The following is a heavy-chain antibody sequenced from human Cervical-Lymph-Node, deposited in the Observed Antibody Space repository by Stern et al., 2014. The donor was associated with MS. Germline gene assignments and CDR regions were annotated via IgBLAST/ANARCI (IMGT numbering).Heavy chain of an antibody. CDR1: GFTFSNYG. Sequence: VQLVESGGGLVQPGRSLRLSCAASGFTFSNYGMPWGRQAQGKGQEWQAVIWYDGNKKYYADSVKGRFTISRDNSKNTLFLQMSSLTAEDTALYYCARGNWNYEGMGYWGQGTLVTVSS. J-gene: IGHJ4*02. V-gene: IGHV3-33*01. CDR3: ARGNWNYEGMGY. D-gene: IGHD1-7*01. CDR2: IWYDGNKK.